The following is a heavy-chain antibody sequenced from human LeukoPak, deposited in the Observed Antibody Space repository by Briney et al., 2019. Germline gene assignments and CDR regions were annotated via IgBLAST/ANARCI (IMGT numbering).Heavy chain of an antibody. CDR2: VSYSGST. Sequence: SETLSLTCTVSGGSIISYYWSWIRQPPGKGLEWIGYVSYSGSTNYNPSLKSRVTISVDTSKKQFSLKLSSVTAADTAVYYCARASGLLRFLEWLPAYFDYWGQGTLVTVSS. CDR3: ARASGLLRFLEWLPAYFDY. J-gene: IGHJ4*02. CDR1: GGSIISYY. D-gene: IGHD3-3*01. V-gene: IGHV4-59*01.